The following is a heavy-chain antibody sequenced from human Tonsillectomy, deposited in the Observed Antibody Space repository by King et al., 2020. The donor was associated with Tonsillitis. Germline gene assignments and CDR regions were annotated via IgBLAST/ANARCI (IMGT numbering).Heavy chain of an antibody. Sequence: VQLVESGGGLIQPGGSLRLSCAASGFTVGSNCMSWVRQAPGKGLEWVSFIYSGGNTHYADSGRGRFTISRDNSKNTLYLQMNSLRAEDTAVYYCATRSIPYYYYAMDVWGQGTTVTVSS. V-gene: IGHV3-53*01. J-gene: IGHJ6*02. CDR2: IYSGGNT. CDR1: GFTVGSNC. CDR3: ATRSIPYYYYAMDV.